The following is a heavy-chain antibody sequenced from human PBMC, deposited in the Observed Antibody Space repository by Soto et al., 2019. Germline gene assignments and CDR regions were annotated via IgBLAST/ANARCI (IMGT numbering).Heavy chain of an antibody. CDR3: AKIDYTNYYGMEV. Sequence: PVGSLRLSCASSVFTVSSNYMSCVRHAPGKWLEWVSVIYSGGSTYYADSVKGRFTISRDNSKNTLYLQMNSLRAEDTAVYYCAKIDYTNYYGMEVWGQGTTVIVSS. CDR1: VFTVSSNY. J-gene: IGHJ6*02. D-gene: IGHD4-4*01. V-gene: IGHV3-53*01. CDR2: IYSGGST.